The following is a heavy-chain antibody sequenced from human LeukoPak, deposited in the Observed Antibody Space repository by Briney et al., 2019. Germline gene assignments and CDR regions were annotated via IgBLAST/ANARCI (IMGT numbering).Heavy chain of an antibody. CDR2: IIPILGIA. CDR1: GGTFSSYA. J-gene: IGHJ6*02. V-gene: IGHV1-69*04. Sequence: SVKVSCQASGGTFSSYAISWVRQAPGQGLEWMGRIIPILGIANYAQKFQGRVTITADKSTSTASMELSSLRSEDTAVYYCASPYCSSTSCYALNYYYYGMDVWGQGATVTVFS. CDR3: ASPYCSSTSCYALNYYYYGMDV. D-gene: IGHD2-2*01.